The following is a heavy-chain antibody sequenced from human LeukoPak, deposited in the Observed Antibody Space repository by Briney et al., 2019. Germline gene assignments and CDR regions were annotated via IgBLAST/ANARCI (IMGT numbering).Heavy chain of an antibody. J-gene: IGHJ5*02. CDR1: GFTFSDYY. D-gene: IGHD3-10*01. CDR2: ISSSGSTI. Sequence: GGSLRLSCAASGFTFSDYYMSWIRQAPGKGLEWVSYISSSGSTIYYADSVKGRFTISRDNAKNSLYLQMNSLRAEDTAVYYCARDQERYGSGTLGLDPWGQGTLVTVSS. CDR3: ARDQERYGSGTLGLDP. V-gene: IGHV3-11*01.